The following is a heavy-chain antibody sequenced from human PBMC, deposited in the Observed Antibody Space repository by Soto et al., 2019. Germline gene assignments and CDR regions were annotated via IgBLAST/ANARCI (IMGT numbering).Heavy chain of an antibody. V-gene: IGHV5-10-1*01. D-gene: IGHD3-22*01. CDR3: ARLTYDSSGYYYVG. CDR2: IDPSDSYT. J-gene: IGHJ4*02. CDR1: GYSFTSYW. Sequence: GASLKISCKGSGYSFTSYWISWVRQMRWKGLEWMGRIDPSDSYTNYSPSFQGHVTISADKSISTAYLQWSSLKASDTAMYYCARLTYDSSGYYYVGWGQGTLVTVSS.